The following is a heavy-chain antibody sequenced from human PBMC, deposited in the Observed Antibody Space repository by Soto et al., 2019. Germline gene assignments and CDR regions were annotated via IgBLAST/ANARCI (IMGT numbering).Heavy chain of an antibody. CDR2: INHSGST. D-gene: IGHD3-10*01. CDR3: ARGKRGPSTMVRGVIIDFDY. CDR1: GGSFSGYY. J-gene: IGHJ4*02. V-gene: IGHV4-34*01. Sequence: QVQLQQWGAGLLKPSETLSLTCAVYGGSFSGYYWSWIRQPPGKGLEWIVEINHSGSTNYNQSLKSRFTISVDTSKNQFSLNLSSVTAADTAVYYCARGKRGPSTMVRGVIIDFDYWGQGTLVTVSA.